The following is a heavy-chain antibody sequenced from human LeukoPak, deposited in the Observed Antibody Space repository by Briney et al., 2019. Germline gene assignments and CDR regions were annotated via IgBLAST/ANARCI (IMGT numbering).Heavy chain of an antibody. CDR3: ARLGGRPRWLQLRSWFDP. J-gene: IGHJ5*02. D-gene: IGHD5-24*01. Sequence: SETRSLTCTVSGGSISSYYWSWIRQPPGRGLEWIGYIYYSGSTNYNPSLKSRVTISVDTSKNQFSLKLSSVTAADTAVYYCARLGGRPRWLQLRSWFDPWGQGTLVTVSS. V-gene: IGHV4-59*12. CDR2: IYYSGST. CDR1: GGSISSYY.